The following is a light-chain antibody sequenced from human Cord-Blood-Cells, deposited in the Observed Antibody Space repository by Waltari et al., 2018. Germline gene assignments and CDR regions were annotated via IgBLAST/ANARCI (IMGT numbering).Light chain of an antibody. CDR1: SSNIGSNT. CDR3: AAWDDSLNGPV. CDR2: SNH. V-gene: IGLV1-44*01. J-gene: IGLJ3*02. Sequence: QSVLTQPPSASGTPGQRVTISCSGSSSNIGSNTVNWYQQLPGTAPKPLIYSNHRRPSGVPDRFSGSKSGTSASLAISGLQSEDEADYYCAAWDDSLNGPVFGGGTKLTVL.